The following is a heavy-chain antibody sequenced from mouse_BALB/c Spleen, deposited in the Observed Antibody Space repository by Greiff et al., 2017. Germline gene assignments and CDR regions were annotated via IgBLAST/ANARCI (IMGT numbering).Heavy chain of an antibody. CDR3: AKHEGNDYSFAY. Sequence: LSISKDNSKSQVFLKMNSLQTDDTAMYYCAKHEGNDYSFAYWGQGTLVTVSA. D-gene: IGHD2-4*01. V-gene: IGHV2-6-5*01. J-gene: IGHJ3*01.